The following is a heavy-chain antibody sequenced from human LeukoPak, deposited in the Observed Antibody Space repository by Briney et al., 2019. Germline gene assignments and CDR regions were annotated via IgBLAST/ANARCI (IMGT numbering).Heavy chain of an antibody. Sequence: VASVKVSCKASGGTFSSYAISWVRQAPGQGLEWMGGIIPIFGTANYAQKFQGRVTITADASTSTAYMELSSLRSEDTAVYYCASSPRDSLGYCSGGSCPFDYWGQGTLVTVSP. D-gene: IGHD2-15*01. CDR1: GGTFSSYA. CDR3: ASSPRDSLGYCSGGSCPFDY. CDR2: IIPIFGTA. V-gene: IGHV1-69*13. J-gene: IGHJ4*02.